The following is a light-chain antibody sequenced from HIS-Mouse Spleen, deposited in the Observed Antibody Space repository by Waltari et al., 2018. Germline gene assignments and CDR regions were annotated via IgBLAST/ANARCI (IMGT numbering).Light chain of an antibody. V-gene: IGLV2-23*01. CDR2: VGS. Sequence: QSALTQPASVSGSPGQSITISCTGTSSDVGSYNLVSWYQQHPGKAPILMIYVGSTRPSGVSNRFSGSKSGNTASLTISGLQAEDEADYYCCSYAGSSTWVFGGGTKLTVL. CDR1: SSDVGSYNL. J-gene: IGLJ3*02. CDR3: CSYAGSSTWV.